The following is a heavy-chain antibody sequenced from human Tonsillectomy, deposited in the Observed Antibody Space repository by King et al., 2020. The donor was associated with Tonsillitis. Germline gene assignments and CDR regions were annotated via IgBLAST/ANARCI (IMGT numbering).Heavy chain of an antibody. J-gene: IGHJ4*02. V-gene: IGHV3-7*01. CDR2: IKQDGSEK. CDR1: GFTFSNYW. Sequence: VQLVQSGGGLVQPGGSLRLSCAASGFTFSNYWINWVRQAPGKGLEWVANIKQDGSEKYYVDSVKGRFTISRDNAKNSLYLQMNSLRAEDTAVYFCAGGGAPAMVYPTRFDYWGQGTLVTVSS. D-gene: IGHD5-18*01. CDR3: AGGGAPAMVYPTRFDY.